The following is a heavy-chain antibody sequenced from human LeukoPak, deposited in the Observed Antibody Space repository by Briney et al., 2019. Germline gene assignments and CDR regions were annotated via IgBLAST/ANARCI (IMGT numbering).Heavy chain of an antibody. D-gene: IGHD3-9*01. V-gene: IGHV1-18*01. Sequence: ASVKVSCKASGYTFASSGISWVRQAPGQGLEWMGWISAYNGNTNYAQKLQGRVTMTTDTSTSTAYMELRSLRSDDTAVYYCALLHYDILTGYYNSWFDPWGQGTLVTVSS. CDR2: ISAYNGNT. CDR3: ALLHYDILTGYYNSWFDP. J-gene: IGHJ5*02. CDR1: GYTFASSG.